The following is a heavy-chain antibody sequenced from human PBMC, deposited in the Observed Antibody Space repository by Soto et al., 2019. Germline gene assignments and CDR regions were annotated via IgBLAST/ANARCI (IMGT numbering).Heavy chain of an antibody. V-gene: IGHV3-23*01. J-gene: IGHJ4*02. D-gene: IGHD4-17*01. CDR3: ANEAVTRIAFAY. CDR1: GFTFSSYA. Sequence: EVQLMESGGGLVQRGGSLRLSCAASGFTFSSYAMGWVRQAPGKGMEWVSGISGSGGSTYYADSVKGRFTISSDTSKNTLYLQMNSLSAEDTAVYYCANEAVTRIAFAYWGQGTLVTVSS. CDR2: ISGSGGST.